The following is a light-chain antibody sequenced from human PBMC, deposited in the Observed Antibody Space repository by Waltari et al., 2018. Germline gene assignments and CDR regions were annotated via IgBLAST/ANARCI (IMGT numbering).Light chain of an antibody. CDR1: NIETKS. CDR2: YDS. V-gene: IGLV3-21*04. Sequence: YVVTQPPSVSVAPGKTARLTCEVENIETKSVNWYQQKAGQAPLLVMFYDSDRPSGIPERFSGSNSGSTATLTINWVEPGDEADYHCQVWDDTNNSGVFGGGTKLTVL. CDR3: QVWDDTNNSGV. J-gene: IGLJ3*02.